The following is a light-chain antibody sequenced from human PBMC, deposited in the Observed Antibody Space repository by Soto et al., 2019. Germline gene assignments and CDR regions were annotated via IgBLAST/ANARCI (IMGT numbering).Light chain of an antibody. CDR1: SSDVGGYNY. V-gene: IGLV2-14*03. CDR3: SSYTSRSTLVDV. Sequence: QSVLTQPASVSGSPGQSITISCTGTSSDVGGYNYVSWYQHHPGKAPKLMIYDVSNRPSGVSNRFSGSKSGNTASLTISGLQAEDEADYYCSSYTSRSTLVDVFGTGTKVTVL. CDR2: DVS. J-gene: IGLJ1*01.